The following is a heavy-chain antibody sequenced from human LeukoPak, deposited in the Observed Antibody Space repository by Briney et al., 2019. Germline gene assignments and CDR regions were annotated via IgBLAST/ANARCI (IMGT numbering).Heavy chain of an antibody. D-gene: IGHD6-13*01. Sequence: SETLSLTCTVSGGSISSYYWSWIRQPPGKGLEWIGFIYYSGSTNYNPSLKSRVIISVDTSKNHFSLMLSSVTAAGTAVYYCARGNIAVAGTLEYWGQGTLVTVSS. CDR2: IYYSGST. CDR1: GGSISSYY. V-gene: IGHV4-59*01. CDR3: ARGNIAVAGTLEY. J-gene: IGHJ4*02.